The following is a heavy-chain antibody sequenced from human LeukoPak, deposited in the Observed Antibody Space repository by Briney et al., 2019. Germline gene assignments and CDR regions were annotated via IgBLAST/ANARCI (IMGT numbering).Heavy chain of an antibody. D-gene: IGHD2-2*01. V-gene: IGHV3-13*01. CDR3: ARAAGYCSSTSCYLGYYGMDV. CDR1: GFTFSSYD. Sequence: GRSLRLSCAASGFTFSSYDMHWVRQATGKGLERVSAIGTAGDTYYPGSVKGRFTISRENAKNSLYLQMNSLRAEDTAVYYCARAAGYCSSTSCYLGYYGMDVWGQGTTVTVSS. J-gene: IGHJ6*02. CDR2: IGTAGDT.